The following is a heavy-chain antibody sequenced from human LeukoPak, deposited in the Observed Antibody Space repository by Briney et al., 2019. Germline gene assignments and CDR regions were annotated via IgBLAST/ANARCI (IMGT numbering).Heavy chain of an antibody. CDR1: GFTFSSYA. CDR2: ISASGGNT. CDR3: AKDSTGVAATDY. Sequence: GGSLRLSCAASGFTFSSYAMTWVRQAPGQGLEWVSAISASGGNTYYADSVKGRFTISRDNSKYTLYLQINSLRAGDTAVYYCAKDSTGVAATDYWGQGTLVTVSS. D-gene: IGHD6-19*01. V-gene: IGHV3-23*01. J-gene: IGHJ4*02.